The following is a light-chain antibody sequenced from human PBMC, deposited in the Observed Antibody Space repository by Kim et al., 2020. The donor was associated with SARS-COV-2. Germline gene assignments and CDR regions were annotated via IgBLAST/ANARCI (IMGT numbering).Light chain of an antibody. CDR2: RNN. Sequence: RRTATLTCTGNNNNVGNQGAAWLQQHQGHPPKLLSYRNNNRPSGISERFSASRSGDTASLTITGLQPEDETDYCCSAWDSSLNAWVFGGGTQLTVL. J-gene: IGLJ3*02. CDR1: NNNVGNQG. CDR3: SAWDSSLNAWV. V-gene: IGLV10-54*04.